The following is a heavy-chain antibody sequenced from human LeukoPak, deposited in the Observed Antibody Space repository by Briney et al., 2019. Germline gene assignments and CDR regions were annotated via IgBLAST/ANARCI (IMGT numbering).Heavy chain of an antibody. Sequence: PETLSLTCTVSGGSISSSSYYWGWIRQPPGKGLEWIGSIYYSGSTYYNPSLKSRVSISLDTSKNQFSLKLRSMTAADTAVYYCASREYSSSHNHWGQGTLVTVSS. CDR1: GGSISSSSYY. J-gene: IGHJ4*02. CDR3: ASREYSSSHNH. V-gene: IGHV4-39*01. CDR2: IYYSGST. D-gene: IGHD4-11*01.